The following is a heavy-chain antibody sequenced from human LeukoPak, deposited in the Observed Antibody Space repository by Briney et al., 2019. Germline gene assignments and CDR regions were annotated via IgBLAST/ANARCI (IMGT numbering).Heavy chain of an antibody. D-gene: IGHD4-11*01. CDR2: ISNDGSNK. Sequence: PGGSLRLSCTASRFTFSSYGMHWVRQAPGKGLEWVALISNDGSNKYYADSVKGRFTISRDNSKNTLYLQMNSLRTEDTAVYYCAKGPTRLPDFDYWGQGTLVTVSS. V-gene: IGHV3-30*18. J-gene: IGHJ4*02. CDR1: RFTFSSYG. CDR3: AKGPTRLPDFDY.